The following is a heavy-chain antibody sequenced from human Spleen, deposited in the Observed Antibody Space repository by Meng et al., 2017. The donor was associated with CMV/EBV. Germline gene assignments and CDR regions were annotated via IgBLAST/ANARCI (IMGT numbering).Heavy chain of an antibody. J-gene: IGHJ4*02. V-gene: IGHV3-21*01. Sequence: GESLKISCAASGFTFSSYSMNWVRQAPGKGLEWVSSITSSSGYIYYADSMKGRFTISRDNAKNSLYLQMNSLRAEDTAVYYCATPLAITIFGGDKGGVVYWGQGTLVTVSS. CDR3: ATPLAITIFGGDKGGVVY. CDR2: ITSSSGYI. D-gene: IGHD3-3*01. CDR1: GFTFSSYS.